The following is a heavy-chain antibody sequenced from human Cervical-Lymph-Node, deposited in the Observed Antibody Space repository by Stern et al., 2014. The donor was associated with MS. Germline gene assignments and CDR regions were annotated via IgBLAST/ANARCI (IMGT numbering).Heavy chain of an antibody. Sequence: QVQLQESGPGLVKPSPTLSITCIVSGASISSGDYYWSWIRQSPGKGLEWIGHIYYSGTSFYNPALKSRVTLSVDTSKNQVSLKLRSVTAADTAVYYCARERFWEWSLDYWGQGTLVTVSS. CDR1: GASISSGDYY. V-gene: IGHV4-30-4*01. CDR3: ARERFWEWSLDY. CDR2: IYYSGTS. J-gene: IGHJ4*02. D-gene: IGHD3-3*01.